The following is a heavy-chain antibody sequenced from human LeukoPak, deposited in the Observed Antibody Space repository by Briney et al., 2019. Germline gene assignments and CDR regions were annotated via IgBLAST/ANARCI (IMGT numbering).Heavy chain of an antibody. V-gene: IGHV1-2*06. D-gene: IGHD3-10*01. Sequence: ASVKVSCKASGYIFTVYYIHWVRQAPGQGLEWMGRINPKRGGTNYAQKFQGRVILTRDTSISTAHMELSRLTSDDTAVYYCALLWFGELWTKDYWGQRTLVTVSS. CDR1: GYIFTVYY. CDR3: ALLWFGELWTKDY. CDR2: INPKRGGT. J-gene: IGHJ4*02.